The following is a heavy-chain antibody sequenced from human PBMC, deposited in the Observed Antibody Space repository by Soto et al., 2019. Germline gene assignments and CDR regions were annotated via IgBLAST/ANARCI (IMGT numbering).Heavy chain of an antibody. Sequence: SETLSLTCTVSGGSISSYYWSWIRQPPGKGLEWIGHIYYSGSTNYNPSLKSRVTISVDTSKNQFSLKLNSVTAADTAVYYCARGPTVRPGGYYYGMEVWGQGTTVTVSS. CDR1: GGSISSYY. J-gene: IGHJ6*02. CDR3: ARGPTVRPGGYYYGMEV. CDR2: IYYSGST. D-gene: IGHD4-4*01. V-gene: IGHV4-59*01.